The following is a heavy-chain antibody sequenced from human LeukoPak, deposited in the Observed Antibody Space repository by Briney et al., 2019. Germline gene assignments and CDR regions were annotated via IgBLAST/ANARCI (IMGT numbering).Heavy chain of an antibody. J-gene: IGHJ5*02. V-gene: IGHV1-2*02. Sequence: ASVKVSCKASGYTFTGYYMHWVRQAPGQGLEWMGWINPNSGGTNYAQKFQGRVTITADKSTSTAYMELSSLRSEDTAVYYCASGDPNWFDPWGQGTLVTVSS. D-gene: IGHD2-21*02. CDR3: ASGDPNWFDP. CDR2: INPNSGGT. CDR1: GYTFTGYY.